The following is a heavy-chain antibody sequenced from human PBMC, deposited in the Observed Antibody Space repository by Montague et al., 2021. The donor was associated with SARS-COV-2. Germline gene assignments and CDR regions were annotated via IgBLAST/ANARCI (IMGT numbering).Heavy chain of an antibody. J-gene: IGHJ4*02. CDR2: TYYRSMWKS. D-gene: IGHD6-13*01. V-gene: IGHV6-1*01. Sequence: CAISGDSVSSNSATCNWIRQSPSRGLEWLGRTYYRSMWKSDYARSVKSRIAINPDTSNNQFSLQLSSVTPEDTALYYCVRGIEAAGSYDYWGQGTLVTVSS. CDR3: VRGIEAAGSYDY. CDR1: GDSVSSNSAT.